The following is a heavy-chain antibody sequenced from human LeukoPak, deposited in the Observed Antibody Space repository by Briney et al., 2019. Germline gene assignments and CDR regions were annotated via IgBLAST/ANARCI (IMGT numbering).Heavy chain of an antibody. CDR2: INPSGGST. V-gene: IGHV1-46*01. CDR1: GYTFTSYY. D-gene: IGHD2-15*01. Sequence: GASVKVSCKASGYTFTSYYMHWVRQAPGQGLEWMGIINPSGGSTSYAQKFQGRVTITRDTSIRTAYMEVSSLRSEDTAIYYCARVDGSPDYWGQGTLLTVSS. J-gene: IGHJ4*02. CDR3: ARVDGSPDY.